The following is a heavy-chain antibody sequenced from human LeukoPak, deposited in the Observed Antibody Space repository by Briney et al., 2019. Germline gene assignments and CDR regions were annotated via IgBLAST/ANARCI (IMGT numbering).Heavy chain of an antibody. CDR3: ASSGNPWDY. CDR2: VSGTGGRT. V-gene: IGHV3-23*01. Sequence: GGSLRLSCAASGFTFSTYAMSWVRKAPGKGLEWVSVVSGTGGRTYYADSVKGRFTISRDNAKNSLYLQMNSLRAEDTALYYCASSGNPWDYWGQGTLVTVSS. D-gene: IGHD1-26*01. J-gene: IGHJ4*02. CDR1: GFTFSTYA.